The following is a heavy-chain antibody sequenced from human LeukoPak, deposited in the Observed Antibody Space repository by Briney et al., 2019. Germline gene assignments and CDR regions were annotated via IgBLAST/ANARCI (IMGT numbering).Heavy chain of an antibody. Sequence: GSLRLSCAASGFTFSSYAMSWVRQAPGKGLEWVSAISGSGGSTYYADSVKGRFTISRDNSNNTLHLQMNSLRAEDTAIYYCARELVSLGTGYFDLWGRGTLVTVSS. V-gene: IGHV3-23*01. CDR3: ARELVSLGTGYFDL. J-gene: IGHJ2*01. CDR1: GFTFSSYA. CDR2: ISGSGGST. D-gene: IGHD7-27*01.